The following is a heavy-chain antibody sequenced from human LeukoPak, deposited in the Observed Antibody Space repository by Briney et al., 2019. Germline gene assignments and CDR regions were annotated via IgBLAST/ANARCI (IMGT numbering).Heavy chain of an antibody. J-gene: IGHJ4*02. Sequence: GGSLRLSCAASGFTFSSYSMNWVRQAPGKGMEWVSSISSSSSYIYYADSVKGRFTISRDNAKNSLYLQMNSLRAEDTAVYYCATLYYYDSCGYPVDYWGQGTLVTVSS. V-gene: IGHV3-21*01. CDR1: GFTFSSYS. CDR3: ATLYYYDSCGYPVDY. D-gene: IGHD3-22*01. CDR2: ISSSSSYI.